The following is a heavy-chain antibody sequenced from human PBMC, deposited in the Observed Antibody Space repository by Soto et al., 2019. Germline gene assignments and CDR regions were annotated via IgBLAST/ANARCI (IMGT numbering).Heavy chain of an antibody. V-gene: IGHV4-59*01. Sequence: SETLSLTCTASGSYISSYYWSWIRQPPGKGLEWIGYIYYSGSTNYNPSLKSRVTISVDTSKNQFSLKLSSVTAADTAVYYCARDNGRDGYNPLDYWGQGTLVTVSS. J-gene: IGHJ4*02. CDR2: IYYSGST. CDR3: ARDNGRDGYNPLDY. D-gene: IGHD2-8*01. CDR1: GSYISSYY.